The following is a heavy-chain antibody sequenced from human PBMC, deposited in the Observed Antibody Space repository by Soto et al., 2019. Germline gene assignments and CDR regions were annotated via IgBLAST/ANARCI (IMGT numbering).Heavy chain of an antibody. J-gene: IGHJ4*02. Sequence: QVQLVQSGAEVKKPGASVKVSCKASGYTFTSYGISWVRQAPGQGLEWMGWISGYNGNTNYAQKLQGRVTMTTDTSTSTAYMELRSLRSDDTAVYFCARSDQYFDWLPQSPYYFDSWGQGTLVTVSS. CDR2: ISGYNGNT. V-gene: IGHV1-18*01. CDR1: GYTFTSYG. CDR3: ARSDQYFDWLPQSPYYFDS. D-gene: IGHD3-9*01.